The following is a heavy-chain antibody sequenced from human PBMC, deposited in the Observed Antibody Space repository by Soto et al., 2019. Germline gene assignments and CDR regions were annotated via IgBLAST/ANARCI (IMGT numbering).Heavy chain of an antibody. Sequence: QVQLVQSGAEVKKPGASVKVSCKASGYTFTSYGISWVRQAPGQGLEWMGGISADNGNTNYAHKRQGRVTMTTATPTSTAYMELRSLRSDVTPVYYCATDPKILDYWGQGTLVPVAS. CDR2: ISADNGNT. V-gene: IGHV1-18*01. CDR3: ATDPKILDY. J-gene: IGHJ4*02. CDR1: GYTFTSYG.